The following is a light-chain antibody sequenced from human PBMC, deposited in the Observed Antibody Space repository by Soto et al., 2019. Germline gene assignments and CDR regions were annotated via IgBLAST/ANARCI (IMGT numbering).Light chain of an antibody. Sequence: IQMTQSPSSLSASVGDRVTITFRASQSISNILNWYQQKPGKAPKLLIYAASTLQTGVPSRFSGSGSGTDFTLTISSLQPEDFATYYCQQSYINPAWTFGQGTKVDIK. CDR3: QQSYINPAWT. CDR1: QSISNI. CDR2: AAS. V-gene: IGKV1-39*01. J-gene: IGKJ1*01.